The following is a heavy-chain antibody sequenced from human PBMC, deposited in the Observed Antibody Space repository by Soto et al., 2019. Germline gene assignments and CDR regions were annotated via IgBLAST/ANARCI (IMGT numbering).Heavy chain of an antibody. V-gene: IGHV1-46*01. CDR1: GYTFTSYY. Sequence: ASVKVSCKASGYTFTSYYMHWVRQAPGQGLEWMGIINPSGGSTSYAQKFQGRVTMTRDTSTSTVYMELSSLRSEDTAVYYCARVVPAAILPGTDAFDIWGQGTMVTVSS. D-gene: IGHD2-2*01. CDR3: ARVVPAAILPGTDAFDI. CDR2: INPSGGST. J-gene: IGHJ3*02.